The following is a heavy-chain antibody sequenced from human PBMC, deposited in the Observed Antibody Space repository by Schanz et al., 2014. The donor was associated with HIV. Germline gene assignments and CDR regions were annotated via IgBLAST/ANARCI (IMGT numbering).Heavy chain of an antibody. CDR2: IWYDGSNK. CDR3: ARVKGAVDY. V-gene: IGHV3-33*08. Sequence: QVQLVESGGGGVQPGRSLRLSCAASGFTFITYGMHWVRQAPGKGLEGVAVIWYDGSNKDYADSVKGRFTISRDNSKNTLYLQMNSLRAEDTAVYYCARVKGAVDYWGQGTLVTVSS. J-gene: IGHJ4*02. CDR1: GFTFITYG.